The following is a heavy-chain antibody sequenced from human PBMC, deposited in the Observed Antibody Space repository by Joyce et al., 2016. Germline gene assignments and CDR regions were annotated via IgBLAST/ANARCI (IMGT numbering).Heavy chain of an antibody. CDR3: VVTYTEKDNYDWGAFDI. CDR1: GFTFSGYY. Sequence: QVQLVQSRAEVKKPGASVQVSCKASGFTFSGYYMHWVRQAPGQGLEWMGWINPNSGVTNSAQNFQDRVTMTRDTSINTAYMELSSLRSDDTAVYYCVVTYTEKDNYDWGAFDIWGQGTMVTVSS. J-gene: IGHJ3*02. V-gene: IGHV1-2*02. D-gene: IGHD3-10*01. CDR2: INPNSGVT.